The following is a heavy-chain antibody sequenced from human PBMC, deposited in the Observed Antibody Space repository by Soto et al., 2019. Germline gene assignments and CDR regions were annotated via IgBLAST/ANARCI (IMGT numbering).Heavy chain of an antibody. J-gene: IGHJ4*02. CDR2: MNPNSGNT. Sequence: QVQLVQSGAEVKKPGASVKVSCKASGYTFTSYDINWVRQATGQGLEWMGWMNPNSGNTGYAQKLQGRVTMTTDTSTSTAYMELRSLRSDDTAVYYCARDKRIAAAGTLGVGDYWGQGTLVTVSS. CDR1: GYTFTSYD. CDR3: ARDKRIAAAGTLGVGDY. V-gene: IGHV1-8*01. D-gene: IGHD6-13*01.